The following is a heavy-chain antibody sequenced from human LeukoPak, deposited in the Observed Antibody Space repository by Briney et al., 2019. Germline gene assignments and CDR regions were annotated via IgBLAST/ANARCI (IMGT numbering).Heavy chain of an antibody. J-gene: IGHJ4*02. CDR1: GGTFSSYA. D-gene: IGHD1-26*01. CDR2: INPNSGGT. Sequence: ASVKVSCKASGGTFSSYAISWVRQAPGQGLEWMGWINPNSGGTNYAQKFQGRVTMTRDTSISTAYMELSRLRSDDTAVYYCARDAGSYKVDYWGQGTLVTVSS. CDR3: ARDAGSYKVDY. V-gene: IGHV1-2*02.